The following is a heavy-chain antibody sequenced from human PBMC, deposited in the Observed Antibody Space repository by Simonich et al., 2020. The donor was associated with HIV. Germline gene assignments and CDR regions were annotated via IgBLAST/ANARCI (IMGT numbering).Heavy chain of an antibody. CDR2: IGYDGRNK. CDR1: GFTFINYG. Sequence: QVQLVESGGGVVQPGRSLRLSCAASGFTFINYGMQWFRQALGKGREWGTVIGYDGRNKYYADAVKGRFTISRDNSKNTLYLKMNSLRAEDTAVYYCATDQDYYDRSGDPGDAFDIWGQGTMVIVSS. D-gene: IGHD3-22*01. J-gene: IGHJ3*02. CDR3: ATDQDYYDRSGDPGDAFDI. V-gene: IGHV3-33*01.